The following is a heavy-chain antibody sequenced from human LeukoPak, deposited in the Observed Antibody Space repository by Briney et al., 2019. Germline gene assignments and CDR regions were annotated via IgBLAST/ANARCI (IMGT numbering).Heavy chain of an antibody. Sequence: ASVTVSCKASGYSLTTYYMHWVRQAPGQGLEWMAIINPSGGSTSYAQKFQGRVTMTRDTSTSTVYMELSSLRSEDTAVYYCASGEGATTSFDYWGQGTLVTVSS. CDR2: INPSGGST. CDR1: GYSLTTYY. CDR3: ASGEGATTSFDY. D-gene: IGHD1-26*01. J-gene: IGHJ4*02. V-gene: IGHV1-46*01.